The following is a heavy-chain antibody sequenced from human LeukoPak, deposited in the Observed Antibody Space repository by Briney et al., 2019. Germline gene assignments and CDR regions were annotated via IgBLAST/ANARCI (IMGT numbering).Heavy chain of an antibody. V-gene: IGHV1-2*02. J-gene: IGHJ5*02. D-gene: IGHD3-22*01. CDR3: ARELDYYDSSGYYSVWFDP. CDR1: GYTFTGYY. CDR2: INPNSGGT. Sequence: ASVKVSCKAPGYTFTGYYMHWVRQAPGQGLEWMGWINPNSGGTNYAQKFQGRVTMTRDTSISTAYMELSRLRSDDTAVYYCARELDYYDSSGYYSVWFDPWGQGTLVTVSS.